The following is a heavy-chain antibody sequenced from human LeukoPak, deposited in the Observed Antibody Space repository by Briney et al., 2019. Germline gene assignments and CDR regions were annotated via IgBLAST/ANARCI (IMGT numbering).Heavy chain of an antibody. CDR1: GYSISNNYY. CDR3: ARAWGYCSGSNCYSNWFDP. D-gene: IGHD2-15*01. Sequence: SETLSLTCTVSGYSISNNYYWGWIRQPPGKGLEWIGSIYHSGSTYYNPSLKSRVTISVDTSKNQFSLKLNSVTAADTALYYCARAWGYCSGSNCYSNWFDPWGQGTLVTVSS. V-gene: IGHV4-38-2*02. CDR2: IYHSGST. J-gene: IGHJ5*02.